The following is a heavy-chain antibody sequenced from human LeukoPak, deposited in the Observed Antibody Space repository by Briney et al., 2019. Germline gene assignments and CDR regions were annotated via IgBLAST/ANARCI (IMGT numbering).Heavy chain of an antibody. J-gene: IGHJ3*02. CDR1: GFTFSSYA. CDR3: AKDTPGYSSGWYDAFDI. V-gene: IGHV3-23*01. Sequence: GGSLRLSCAASGFTFSSYAMSWVRQAPGEGLEWVSAISGSGGSTYYADSVKGRFTISRDNSKNTLYLQMNSLRAEDTAVYYCAKDTPGYSSGWYDAFDIWGQGTMVTVSS. D-gene: IGHD6-13*01. CDR2: ISGSGGST.